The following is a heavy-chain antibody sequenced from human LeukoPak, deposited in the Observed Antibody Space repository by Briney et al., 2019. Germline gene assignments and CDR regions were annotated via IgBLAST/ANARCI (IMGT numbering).Heavy chain of an antibody. CDR2: IYYSGST. J-gene: IGHJ5*02. D-gene: IGHD1-1*01. Sequence: SQTLSLTCTVAGGSISSSSYDWGWIRQPPGKGLEWIGSIYYSGSTYYNPSLKSRVTISVDTSKNQFSLKLSSVTAADTAVYYCARHVQLKDWFDPWGQGTLVTVSS. CDR3: ARHVQLKDWFDP. CDR1: GGSISSSSYD. V-gene: IGHV4-39*01.